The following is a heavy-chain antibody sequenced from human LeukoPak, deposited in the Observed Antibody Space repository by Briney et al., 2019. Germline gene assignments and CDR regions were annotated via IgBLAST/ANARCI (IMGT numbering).Heavy chain of an antibody. Sequence: GGSLRLSCAASGFTFSSYAMHWVRQAPGKGLEWVSAISGSGGSTYYADSVKGRFTISRDNSKNTLYLQMNSLRAEDTAVYYCAKDPHPRGSSPRHFDYWGQGTLVTVSS. CDR3: AKDPHPRGSSPRHFDY. CDR2: ISGSGGST. D-gene: IGHD1-26*01. J-gene: IGHJ4*02. V-gene: IGHV3-23*01. CDR1: GFTFSSYA.